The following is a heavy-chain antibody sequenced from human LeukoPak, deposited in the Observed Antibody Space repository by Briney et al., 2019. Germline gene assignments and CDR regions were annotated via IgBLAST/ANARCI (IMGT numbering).Heavy chain of an antibody. Sequence: SGTLSLTCTVSGGSISSYYWSWIRQPPGKGLEWIGYIYYSGSTNYNPSLKSRVTISVDTSKNQFSLKLSSVTAADTAVYYCARGSGYDPPIDYWGQGTLVTVSS. D-gene: IGHD5-12*01. J-gene: IGHJ4*02. CDR3: ARGSGYDPPIDY. CDR2: IYYSGST. V-gene: IGHV4-59*01. CDR1: GGSISSYY.